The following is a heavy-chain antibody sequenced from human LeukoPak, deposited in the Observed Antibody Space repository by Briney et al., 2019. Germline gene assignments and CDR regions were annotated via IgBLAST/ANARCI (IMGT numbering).Heavy chain of an antibody. CDR3: ARDSLGFRAFDI. D-gene: IGHD3-16*01. Sequence: PSETPSLTCSVSVDSISSSYRSWIPHPAGEGVEWIGRIYTSGSTNYNPPLKSRVTMSVDTSKDQISLNLSSVTAADTAVFYCARDSLGFRAFDIWGQGTMSTVSS. CDR1: VDSISSSY. CDR2: IYTSGST. J-gene: IGHJ3*02. V-gene: IGHV4-4*07.